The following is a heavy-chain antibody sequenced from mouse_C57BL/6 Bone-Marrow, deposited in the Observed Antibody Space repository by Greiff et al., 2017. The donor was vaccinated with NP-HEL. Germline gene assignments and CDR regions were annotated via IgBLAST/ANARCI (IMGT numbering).Heavy chain of an antibody. D-gene: IGHD1-1*01. CDR2: FHPYNDDT. CDR3: ARRSHNYYGSSYYFDY. V-gene: IGHV1-47*01. CDR1: GYTFTTYP. Sequence: VKLQESGAELVKPGASVKMSCKASGYTFTTYPIEWMKQNHGKSLEWIGNFHPYNDDTKYNEKFKGKATLTVEKSSSTVYLELSRLTSDDSAVYYCARRSHNYYGSSYYFDYWGQGTTLTVSS. J-gene: IGHJ2*01.